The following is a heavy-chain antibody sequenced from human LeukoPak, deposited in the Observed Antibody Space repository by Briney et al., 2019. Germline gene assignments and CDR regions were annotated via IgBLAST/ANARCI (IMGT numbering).Heavy chain of an antibody. CDR2: ISGSGGST. V-gene: IGHV3-23*01. D-gene: IGHD1-26*01. CDR3: AKDPKESVWEPADNSSPFDY. CDR1: GFTFSSYA. Sequence: GGSLRLSCAASGFTFSSYAMSWVRQAPGKGLEWVSAISGSGGSTYYADSVKGRFTISRDNSKTTLYLQMNSLRAEDTAVYYCAKDPKESVWEPADNSSPFDYWGQGTLVTVSS. J-gene: IGHJ4*02.